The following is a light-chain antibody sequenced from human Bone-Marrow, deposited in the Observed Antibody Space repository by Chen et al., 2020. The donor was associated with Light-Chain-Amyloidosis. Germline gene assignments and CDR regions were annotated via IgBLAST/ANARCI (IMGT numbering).Light chain of an antibody. CDR2: GSS. CDR1: QTISINY. Sequence: EIVLTQSPGTLSLSPGEGANLSCRASQTISINYLTWYQQKFCQAPRLLIYGSSSRATGIPDRLTGSGSGTDFTLTINRLEPEDFAMYYCQQYCNSPLTFGGGTKVEIK. J-gene: IGKJ4*01. CDR3: QQYCNSPLT. V-gene: IGKV3-20*01.